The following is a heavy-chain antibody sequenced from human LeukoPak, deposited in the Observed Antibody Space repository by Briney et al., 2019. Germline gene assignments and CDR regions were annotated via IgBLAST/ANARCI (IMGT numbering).Heavy chain of an antibody. D-gene: IGHD3-16*01. J-gene: IGHJ4*02. V-gene: IGHV3-23*01. Sequence: PGGSLTLLRSPSGITFSIYAVRCARHPRGGGRECGSAIRGSGASTYCADYVKGRFTISRDNSKTTPYLQLNRLRAQDTAVYCGAKEHSLGGYILYRGEGTLVTLSP. CDR3: AKEHSLGGYILY. CDR2: IRGSGAST. CDR1: GITFSIYA.